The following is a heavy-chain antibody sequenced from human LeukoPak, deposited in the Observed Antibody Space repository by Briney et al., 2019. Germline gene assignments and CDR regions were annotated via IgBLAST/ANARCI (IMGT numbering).Heavy chain of an antibody. V-gene: IGHV3-53*01. Sequence: GGSLRLSCAASGFTFSSYAMSWVRQAPGKGLEWVSVIYSGGSTYYADSVKGRFTISRDNSKNTLYLQMNSLRAEDTAVYYCARGPRGYFDYWGQGTLVTVSS. J-gene: IGHJ4*02. CDR2: IYSGGST. CDR1: GFTFSSYA. CDR3: ARGPRGYFDY. D-gene: IGHD5-12*01.